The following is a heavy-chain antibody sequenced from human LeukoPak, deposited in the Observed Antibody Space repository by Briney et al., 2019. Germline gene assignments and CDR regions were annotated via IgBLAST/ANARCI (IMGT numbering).Heavy chain of an antibody. Sequence: GGSLRLSCAASGFTFSNYWMTWVRQAPGKGLEWLANIKQEGSVKYYLVSVTGRFTVSRHNARNSVYLQMNSLRAEDTAVYYCARIGYRSSSLDYWGQGTLVTVSS. CDR2: IKQEGSVK. CDR1: GFTFSNYW. V-gene: IGHV3-7*01. J-gene: IGHJ4*02. D-gene: IGHD6-13*01. CDR3: ARIGYRSSSLDY.